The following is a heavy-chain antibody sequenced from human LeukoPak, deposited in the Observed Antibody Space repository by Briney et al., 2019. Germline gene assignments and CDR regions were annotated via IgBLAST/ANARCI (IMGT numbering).Heavy chain of an antibody. CDR3: ARDGPYYDILTGYYVSQGMDV. D-gene: IGHD3-9*01. V-gene: IGHV1-69*01. CDR2: IIPKVGTA. Sequence: ASVRVSFTASGGTFTMYGITWVRQAPGQGLEWRGGIIPKVGTANYAQKFQGRVTITADESTSTAYMELSSLRSEDTAVYYCARDGPYYDILTGYYVSQGMDVWGKGTTVTVSS. J-gene: IGHJ6*04. CDR1: GGTFTMYG.